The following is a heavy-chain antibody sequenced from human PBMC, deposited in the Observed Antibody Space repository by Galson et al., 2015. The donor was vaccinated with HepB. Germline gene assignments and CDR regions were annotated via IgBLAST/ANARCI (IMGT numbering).Heavy chain of an antibody. CDR1: GGTFSSYA. V-gene: IGHV1-69*13. CDR2: IIPIFGTA. Sequence: SVKVSCKASGGTFSSYAISWVRQAPGQGLEWMGGIIPIFGTADYAQKFQGRVTITADESTSTAYMELSSLRSEDTAVYYCARPHYYDSSGGFDYWGQGTLVTVS. D-gene: IGHD3-22*01. CDR3: ARPHYYDSSGGFDY. J-gene: IGHJ4*02.